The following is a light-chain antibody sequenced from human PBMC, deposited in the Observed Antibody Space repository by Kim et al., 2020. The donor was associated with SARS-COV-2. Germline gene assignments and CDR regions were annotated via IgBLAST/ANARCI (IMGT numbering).Light chain of an antibody. CDR3: LQYNSYPYT. CDR2: TAS. V-gene: IGKV1-17*01. J-gene: IGKJ2*01. Sequence: DIQMNQSPSSLSASVGDRVTITCRASQGIRNDLNWYQQKPGKAPQRLLYTASNLQNGVPSRFSGSGSGTEFTLTISSLQPEDFATYYCLQYNSYPYTFGQGTKLEI. CDR1: QGIRND.